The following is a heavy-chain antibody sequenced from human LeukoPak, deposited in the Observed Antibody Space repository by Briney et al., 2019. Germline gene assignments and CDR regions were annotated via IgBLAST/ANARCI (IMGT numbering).Heavy chain of an antibody. CDR2: IYYSGST. CDR3: ARDSVLTNNWFDP. CDR1: GGSISSGGYY. Sequence: SQTLSLTCTVSGGSISSGGYYWSWIRQHPGKGLEWIGYIYYSGSTYYNPSLKSRVTISVDTSKNQFSLKLSSVTAADTAVYYCARDSVLTNNWFDPWGQGTLVTVSS. J-gene: IGHJ5*02. D-gene: IGHD2-8*01. V-gene: IGHV4-31*03.